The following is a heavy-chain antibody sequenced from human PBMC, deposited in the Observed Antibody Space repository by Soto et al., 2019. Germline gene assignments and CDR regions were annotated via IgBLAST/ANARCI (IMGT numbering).Heavy chain of an antibody. Sequence: ASVKVSCKASGYTFTSYRISWVRQATGQGLEWMGWMNPNSGNTGYAQKFQGRVTMTRNTSISTAYMELSSLRPEDTAVYYCAREGLAAANYYMDVWGKGTTVTVSS. CDR3: AREGLAAANYYMDV. CDR2: MNPNSGNT. J-gene: IGHJ6*03. V-gene: IGHV1-8*02. D-gene: IGHD6-13*01. CDR1: GYTFTSYR.